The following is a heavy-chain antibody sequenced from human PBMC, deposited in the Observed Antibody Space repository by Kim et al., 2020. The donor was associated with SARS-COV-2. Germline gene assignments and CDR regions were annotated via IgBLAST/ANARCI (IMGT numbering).Heavy chain of an antibody. J-gene: IGHJ4*02. Sequence: GGSLRLSCAASGFTVSSYWMHWVRQAPGKGLVWVSRIKSDGSSTNYADSVKGRFTISRDNAKNTLYLQMNSLRAEDTAVYYCARASGRGYSFGYGLVDYWGQGTLVTVSS. D-gene: IGHD5-18*01. V-gene: IGHV3-74*01. CDR2: IKSDGSST. CDR3: ARASGRGYSFGYGLVDY. CDR1: GFTVSSYW.